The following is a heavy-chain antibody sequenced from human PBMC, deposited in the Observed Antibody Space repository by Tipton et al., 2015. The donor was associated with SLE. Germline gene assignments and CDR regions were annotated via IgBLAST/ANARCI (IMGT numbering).Heavy chain of an antibody. V-gene: IGHV3-15*01. CDR3: TTPQGWSFDY. D-gene: IGHD6-19*01. CDR2: IKSKNDGGTT. Sequence: GSLRLSCAASGFTFSDAWMSWVRQAPGKGLEWVGRIKSKNDGGTTDYAAPVKGRFTISRDDSKSTLYLQMNSLKTEDTAAYYCTTPQGWSFDYWGQGTLVTVSS. J-gene: IGHJ4*02. CDR1: GFTFSDAW.